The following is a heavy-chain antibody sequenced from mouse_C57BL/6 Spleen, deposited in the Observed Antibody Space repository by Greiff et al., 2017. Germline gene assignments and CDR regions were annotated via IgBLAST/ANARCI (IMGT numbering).Heavy chain of an antibody. Sequence: QVQLKESGAELMQPGASVKLSCKATGYTFTGYWIEWVKQRPGHGLEWIGEILPGSGSTNYNEKFKGKATFTADTSSNTAYMQLSSLTTEDSAIYYGARGEITTVVPRGYYAMDYWGQGTSVTVSS. CDR1: GYTFTGYW. CDR3: ARGEITTVVPRGYYAMDY. D-gene: IGHD1-1*01. J-gene: IGHJ4*01. V-gene: IGHV1-9*01. CDR2: ILPGSGST.